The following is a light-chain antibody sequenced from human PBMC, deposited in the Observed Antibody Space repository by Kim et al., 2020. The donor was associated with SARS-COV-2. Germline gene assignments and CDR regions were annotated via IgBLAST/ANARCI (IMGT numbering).Light chain of an antibody. CDR2: DAS. J-gene: IGKJ5*01. V-gene: IGKV3-11*01. CDR1: QSVSSY. Sequence: EIVLTQSPATLSLSPGERATLSCRASQSVSSYLAWYQQKFGQAPRLLIHDASNRATGIPARFSGSGSGTDFTLTISSLEPEDFAVYYCQQRSNWPVTFGQGTRLEI. CDR3: QQRSNWPVT.